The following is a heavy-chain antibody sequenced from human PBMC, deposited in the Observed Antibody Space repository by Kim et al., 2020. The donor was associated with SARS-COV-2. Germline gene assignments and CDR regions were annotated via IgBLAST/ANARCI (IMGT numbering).Heavy chain of an antibody. V-gene: IGHV4-59*01. CDR2: IYYSGST. J-gene: IGHJ6*02. CDR1: GGSISSYY. Sequence: SETLSLTCTVSGGSISSYYWSWIRQPPGKGLEWIGYIYYSGSTNYNPSLKSRVTISVDTSKNQFSLKLSSVTAADTAVYYCARVQAETDGIDVWGQGTTVTVSS. D-gene: IGHD1-1*01. CDR3: ARVQAETDGIDV.